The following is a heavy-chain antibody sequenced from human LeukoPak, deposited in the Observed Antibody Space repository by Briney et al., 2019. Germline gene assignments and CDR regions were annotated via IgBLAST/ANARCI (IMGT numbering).Heavy chain of an antibody. CDR3: ARGRSFSSWSPHGMDV. D-gene: IGHD6-13*01. V-gene: IGHV4-34*01. Sequence: SETLSLTCAVYGGSFSGYYWSWIRQPPGKGLEWIGEINHSGSTNYNPSLKSRVTISVDTSKNQFSLKLSSVTAADTAVYYCARGRSFSSWSPHGMDVWGQGTTVTVSS. CDR1: GGSFSGYY. CDR2: INHSGST. J-gene: IGHJ6*02.